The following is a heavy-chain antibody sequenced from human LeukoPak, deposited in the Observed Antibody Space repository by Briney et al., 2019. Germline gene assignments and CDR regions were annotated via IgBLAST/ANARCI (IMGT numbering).Heavy chain of an antibody. V-gene: IGHV3-30*18. CDR3: AKWVAGDRYYFDY. CDR2: ISYDGSNK. Sequence: PGGSLRLSCAASGFTFSSYVMHWVRQAPGKGLEWVAVISYDGSNKYYADSVKGRFTISRDNPKNTLYLQMNSLRAEDTAVYYCAKWVAGDRYYFDYWGQGTLVTVSS. D-gene: IGHD6-19*01. CDR1: GFTFSSYV. J-gene: IGHJ4*02.